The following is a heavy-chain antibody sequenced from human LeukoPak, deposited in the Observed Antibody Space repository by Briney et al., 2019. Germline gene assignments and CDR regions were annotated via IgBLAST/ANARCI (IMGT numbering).Heavy chain of an antibody. CDR3: ARDEAARLPFDY. D-gene: IGHD6-6*01. Sequence: VASVKVSCKAPGYTFTSYGISWVRQAPGQGLEWMGWISAYNGNTNYAQKLQGRVTMTTDTSTSTAYMELRSLRSDDTAVYYCARDEAARLPFDYWGQGTLVTVSS. CDR1: GYTFTSYG. V-gene: IGHV1-18*01. J-gene: IGHJ4*02. CDR2: ISAYNGNT.